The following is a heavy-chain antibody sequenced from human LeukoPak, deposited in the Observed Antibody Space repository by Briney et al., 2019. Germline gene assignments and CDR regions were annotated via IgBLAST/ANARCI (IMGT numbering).Heavy chain of an antibody. Sequence: QPSETLSLTCTVSGGSISSGTYYWGWIRQPPGKGLEWIGSIYHSGSTYYNPSLKSRVTISVDTSKNQFSLKLSSLTAADTAVYYCARDRKYYYHMDVWGKGTTVTVSS. D-gene: IGHD1-14*01. V-gene: IGHV4-39*07. CDR3: ARDRKYYYHMDV. CDR2: IYHSGST. CDR1: GGSISSGTYY. J-gene: IGHJ6*03.